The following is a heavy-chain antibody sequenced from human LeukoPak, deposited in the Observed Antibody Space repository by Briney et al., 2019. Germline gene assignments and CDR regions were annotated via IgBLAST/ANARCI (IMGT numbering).Heavy chain of an antibody. CDR1: GFTFDDYG. V-gene: IGHV3-20*04. Sequence: GGSLRLSCAAAGFTFDDYGMSWLRQAPGKGLEWVSGINWNGGSTGYADSVKGRFTISRDNAKNSLYLQMNSLRAEDTALYYCARGGIYCSSTSCYGDYWGQGTLVTVSS. J-gene: IGHJ4*02. D-gene: IGHD2-2*01. CDR2: INWNGGST. CDR3: ARGGIYCSSTSCYGDY.